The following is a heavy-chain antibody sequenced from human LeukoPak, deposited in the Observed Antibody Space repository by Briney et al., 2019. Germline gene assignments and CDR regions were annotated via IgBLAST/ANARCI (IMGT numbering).Heavy chain of an antibody. Sequence: GASVKVSCKASGYTFTSYDVNWVRQATGQGLEWMGWMSPNSGNTGYAQEFQGRVTMTRSTSISTAYMELSSLRSEDTAVYYCARTPPNWGADYWGQGTLVTVSS. CDR3: ARTPPNWGADY. CDR2: MSPNSGNT. D-gene: IGHD7-27*01. V-gene: IGHV1-8*01. J-gene: IGHJ4*02. CDR1: GYTFTSYD.